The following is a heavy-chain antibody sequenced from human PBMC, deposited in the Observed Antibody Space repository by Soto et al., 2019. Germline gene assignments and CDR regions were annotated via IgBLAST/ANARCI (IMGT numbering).Heavy chain of an antibody. CDR3: ARAGYSSGPTSYYYYYYGMDV. V-gene: IGHV1-3*01. CDR1: GYTFTSYA. D-gene: IGHD6-19*01. Sequence: QVQLVQSGAEVKKPGASVKVSCKASGYTFTSYAMHWVRQAPGQRLEWMGWINAGNGNTKYSQKFQGRVTITRDTSASKAYMELSSLRSEDTAVYYCARAGYSSGPTSYYYYYYGMDVWGQGTTVTVSS. CDR2: INAGNGNT. J-gene: IGHJ6*02.